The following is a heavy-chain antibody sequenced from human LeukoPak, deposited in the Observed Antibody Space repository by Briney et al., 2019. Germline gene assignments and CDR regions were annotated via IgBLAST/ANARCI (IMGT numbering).Heavy chain of an antibody. D-gene: IGHD3-3*01. Sequence: GASVKVSCKASGYTFTSYAMHWVRQAPGQRLEWMGWINAGNGNTKYSQEFQGRVTITRDTSASTAYMELSSLRSEDMAVYYCARGPLSPHYDFWSGYTSYYYMDVWGKGTTVTVSS. CDR2: INAGNGNT. J-gene: IGHJ6*03. V-gene: IGHV1-3*03. CDR1: GYTFTSYA. CDR3: ARGPLSPHYDFWSGYTSYYYMDV.